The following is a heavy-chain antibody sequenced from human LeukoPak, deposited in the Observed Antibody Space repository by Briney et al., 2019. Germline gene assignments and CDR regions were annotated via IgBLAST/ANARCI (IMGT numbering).Heavy chain of an antibody. CDR2: IYHSGST. D-gene: IGHD3-9*01. CDR3: ARDVDDFDILTGYYNYYYMDV. CDR1: GYSISSGYY. J-gene: IGHJ6*03. V-gene: IGHV4-38-2*02. Sequence: SETLSLTCTVSGYSISSGYYWGWIRQPPGKGLEWIGSIYHSGSTYYNPSLKSRVTISVDTSKNQFSLKLSSVTAADTAVYYCARDVDDFDILTGYYNYYYMDVWGKGTTVTVSS.